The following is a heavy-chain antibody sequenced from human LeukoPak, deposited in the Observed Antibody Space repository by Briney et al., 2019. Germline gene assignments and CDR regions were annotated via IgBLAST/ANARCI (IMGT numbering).Heavy chain of an antibody. Sequence: ASVKVSCKASGYTFTGYYMHWVRQAPGQGLEWMGWINPNSGGTNYAQKFQGRITMTRDTSISTAYMELSRLRSDDTAVYYCAKAAAGSQHSYYYYYYLDVWGTGTTVTISS. J-gene: IGHJ6*03. CDR1: GYTFTGYY. CDR3: AKAAAGSQHSYYYYYYLDV. CDR2: INPNSGGT. V-gene: IGHV1-2*02. D-gene: IGHD6-13*01.